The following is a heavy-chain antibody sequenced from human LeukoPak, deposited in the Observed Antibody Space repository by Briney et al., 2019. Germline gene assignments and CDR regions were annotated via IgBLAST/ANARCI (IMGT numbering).Heavy chain of an antibody. J-gene: IGHJ4*02. CDR2: IIPIFGTA. D-gene: IGHD1-26*01. CDR1: GGTFSSYA. CDR3: ARTNLGGFDY. V-gene: IGHV1-69*05. Sequence: GASVKVSCKASGGTFSSYAISWVRQAPAQGLEWMGGIIPIFGTANYAQKFQGRVTITTDESTSTAYMELSSLRSEDTAVYFCARTNLGGFDYWGQGTLVTVSS.